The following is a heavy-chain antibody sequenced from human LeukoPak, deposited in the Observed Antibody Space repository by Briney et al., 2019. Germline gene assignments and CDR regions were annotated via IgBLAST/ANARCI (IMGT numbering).Heavy chain of an antibody. J-gene: IGHJ5*02. CDR1: GYTFTSYG. CDR2: ISAYNGNT. Sequence: ASVKVSFKASGYTFTSYGISWVRQAPGQGLEWMGWISAYNGNTNYAQKLQGRVTMTTDTSTSTAYMELRSLRSDDTAVYYCARDPGYCSGGSCYPERFDPWGQGTLVTVSS. D-gene: IGHD2-15*01. V-gene: IGHV1-18*01. CDR3: ARDPGYCSGGSCYPERFDP.